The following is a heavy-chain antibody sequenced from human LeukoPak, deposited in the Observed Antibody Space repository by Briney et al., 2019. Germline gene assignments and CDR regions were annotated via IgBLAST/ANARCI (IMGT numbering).Heavy chain of an antibody. CDR3: ARYCSSTSCYSGSYYFDY. CDR2: IYHSGST. CDR1: GGSISSGGYY. D-gene: IGHD2-2*02. J-gene: IGHJ4*02. Sequence: SETLSLTCTVSGGSISSGGYYWSWIRQPPGKGLEWIGYIYHSGSTYYNPSLKSRVTISVDTSKKQFSLKLRSVTAADTAVYYCARYCSSTSCYSGSYYFDYWGQGTLVTVSS. V-gene: IGHV4-30-2*01.